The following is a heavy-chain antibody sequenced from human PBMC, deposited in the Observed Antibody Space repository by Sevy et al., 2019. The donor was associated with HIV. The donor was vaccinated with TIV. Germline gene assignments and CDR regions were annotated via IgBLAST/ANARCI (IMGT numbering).Heavy chain of an antibody. V-gene: IGHV3-53*01. Sequence: GGSLRLSCAVSGFIVSSNYMTWVRQAPGTGLEWVSVIYSGGNTFYADSVRGRFTISRDNSKNTLYLQMNSLRAEDTAVYYCARGMILEGSWYGMDVWGQGTTVTVSS. D-gene: IGHD3-3*01. CDR3: ARGMILEGSWYGMDV. CDR1: GFIVSSNY. CDR2: IYSGGNT. J-gene: IGHJ6*02.